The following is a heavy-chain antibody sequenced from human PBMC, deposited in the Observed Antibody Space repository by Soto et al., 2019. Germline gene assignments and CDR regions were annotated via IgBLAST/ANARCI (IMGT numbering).Heavy chain of an antibody. CDR3: ARXERGTATTVVDAFDI. CDR1: GGFVSRGSYS. V-gene: IGHV4-34*01. Sequence: QVQLQQWGAGLLKPSETLSLTFAVYGGFVSRGSYSWSWIRQPPGKGLGWIGEMSHSGGTHFNPSLNRRVTISVATSKNQFSLKMSSVTAADAALYYXARXERGTATTVVDAFDIWGPGTMVTVSS. J-gene: IGHJ3*02. CDR2: MSHSGGT. D-gene: IGHD1-1*01.